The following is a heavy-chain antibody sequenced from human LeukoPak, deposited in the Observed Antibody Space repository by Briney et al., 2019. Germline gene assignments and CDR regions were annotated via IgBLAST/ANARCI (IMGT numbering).Heavy chain of an antibody. CDR3: ARDRPGYGSTDY. CDR2: IYYSGST. J-gene: IGHJ4*02. CDR1: GGSISSGGYY. V-gene: IGHV4-31*03. Sequence: SETLSLTCTVSGGSISSGGYYWSWIRQHPGKGLEWIGYIYYSGSTYYNPSLKSRVTISVDTSKNQFSLKLTSVTAADTAVYYCARDRPGYGSTDYWGQGTLVTDSS. D-gene: IGHD4-23*01.